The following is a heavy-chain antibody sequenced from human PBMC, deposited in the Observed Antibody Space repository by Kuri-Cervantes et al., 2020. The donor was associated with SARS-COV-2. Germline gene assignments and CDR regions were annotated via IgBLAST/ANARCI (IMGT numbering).Heavy chain of an antibody. CDR1: GFTFSDYY. CDR3: ARATGVDLDH. Sequence: GESLKISCAASGFTFSDYYMSWIRQAPGKGLEWVSYISSSGSTIYYADSVKGRFTISRDNSKNTLYLQMNSLRAEDTAMYYCARATGVDLDHWGQGTLVTVSS. CDR2: ISSSGSTI. J-gene: IGHJ4*02. V-gene: IGHV3-11*01. D-gene: IGHD7-27*01.